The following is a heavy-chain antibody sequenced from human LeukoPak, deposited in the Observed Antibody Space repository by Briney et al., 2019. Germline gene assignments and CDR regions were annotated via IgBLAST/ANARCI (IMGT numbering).Heavy chain of an antibody. J-gene: IGHJ4*02. CDR2: TYYRSKWYN. CDR3: ARGLSGGFDY. Sequence: SQTLSLTCVISGDSVSRNSAAWSWIRQSPSRGLEWLGRTYYRSKWYNDYDISVRGRITINPDTSENQFSLHLNSVTPEDTAVYYCARGLSGGFDYWGQGTLVTVSS. V-gene: IGHV6-1*01. CDR1: GDSVSRNSAA. D-gene: IGHD6-19*01.